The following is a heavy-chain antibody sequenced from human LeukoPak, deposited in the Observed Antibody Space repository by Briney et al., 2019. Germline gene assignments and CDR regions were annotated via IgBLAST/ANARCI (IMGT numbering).Heavy chain of an antibody. CDR3: ARESQQWRTLSDY. D-gene: IGHD6-19*01. J-gene: IGHJ4*02. V-gene: IGHV1-8*01. Sequence: ASVKVSCKASGYTFTSYDINWVRQATGQGLEWMGWMNPNSGNTGYAQKFQGRVTMTRNTSISTAYMELSSLRSEDTAVYYCARESQQWRTLSDYWGQGTLVTVSS. CDR1: GYTFTSYD. CDR2: MNPNSGNT.